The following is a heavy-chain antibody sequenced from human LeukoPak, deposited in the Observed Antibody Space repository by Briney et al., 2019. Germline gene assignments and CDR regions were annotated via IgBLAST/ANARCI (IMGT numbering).Heavy chain of an antibody. CDR1: GLTFRNFW. CDR3: ARIQLFHGDFDY. Sequence: PGGSLRLSCAASGLTFRNFWMCWVRQAPGKGLEWVASIKDGGSVKYYVDSVKGRFTISRDNAKNSLHLQMDSLRAEDTAVYYCARIQLFHGDFDYWGQGTPVTVSS. D-gene: IGHD3-10*02. J-gene: IGHJ4*02. V-gene: IGHV3-7*03. CDR2: IKDGGSVK.